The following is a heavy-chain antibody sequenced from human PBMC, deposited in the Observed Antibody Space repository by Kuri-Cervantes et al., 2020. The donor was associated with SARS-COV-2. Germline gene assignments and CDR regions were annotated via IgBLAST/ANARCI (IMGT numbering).Heavy chain of an antibody. CDR1: GFTFTNYA. J-gene: IGHJ6*03. D-gene: IGHD1-14*01. Sequence: GESLKISCAASGFTFTNYALSWVRQAPGKGLEWVATISGGGKITHYADSVKGRFTMSRDNSQNTLSLHMDSLRAEDTAIYYCARSINSHQIYYYIYYMDVWGKGTTVTVSS. V-gene: IGHV3-23*01. CDR3: ARSINSHQIYYYIYYMDV. CDR2: ISGGGKIT.